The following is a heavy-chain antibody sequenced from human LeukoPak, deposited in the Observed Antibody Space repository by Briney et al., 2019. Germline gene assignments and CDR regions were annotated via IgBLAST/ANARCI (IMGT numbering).Heavy chain of an antibody. Sequence: GGSLRLSCAASGFTFSSYWMSWVRQAPGKGLEWVANIKQDGSEKYYVDSVKGRFTISRDNAKYSLYLQMNSLRAEDTAVYYCAREAGRDGYNEADYFDYWGQGTLVTVSS. CDR1: GFTFSSYW. V-gene: IGHV3-7*01. D-gene: IGHD5-24*01. J-gene: IGHJ4*02. CDR2: IKQDGSEK. CDR3: AREAGRDGYNEADYFDY.